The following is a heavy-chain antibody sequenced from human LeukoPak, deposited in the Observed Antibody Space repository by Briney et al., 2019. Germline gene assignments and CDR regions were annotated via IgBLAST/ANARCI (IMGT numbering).Heavy chain of an antibody. CDR2: ISGSGGST. J-gene: IGHJ4*02. CDR3: AKGPSWTARVMGGYYFDY. CDR1: GFTFSGYA. V-gene: IGHV3-23*01. D-gene: IGHD5-18*01. Sequence: GGPLRLSCTASGFTFSGYAMSWVRQAPGKGLEWVSAISGSGGSTYYADSVRGRFTISRDNSKNSLYLQMNSLRAEDAAVYYCAKGPSWTARVMGGYYFDYWGQGTLVTVSS.